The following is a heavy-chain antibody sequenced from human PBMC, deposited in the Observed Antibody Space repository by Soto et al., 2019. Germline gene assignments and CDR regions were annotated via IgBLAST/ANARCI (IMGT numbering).Heavy chain of an antibody. D-gene: IGHD1-1*01. J-gene: IGHJ4*02. V-gene: IGHV1-18*01. CDR3: ARGRYGDY. CDR2: ISAHNGNT. Sequence: QVHLVQSGAEVKKPGASVKVSCKGSGYAFTTYGITWVRQALGQGLEWMGWISAHNGNTNYAQKLQGRVTVTRDTSTSTAYMEQRSLRSDDTAGYYCARGRYGDYWGQGALVTVSS. CDR1: GYAFTTYG.